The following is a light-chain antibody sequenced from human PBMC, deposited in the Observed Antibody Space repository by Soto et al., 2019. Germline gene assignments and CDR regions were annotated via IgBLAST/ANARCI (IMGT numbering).Light chain of an antibody. Sequence: DIQMTQSPSTLSASVGDRVTITCRASQSISSCLAWYQQKPGKAHKLLIYDASSLESVVPSRFSGSGSGTEFTRTISCLQPDDFATSYFQKYNSYPRTFGQGTKVEIK. J-gene: IGKJ1*01. CDR2: DAS. CDR3: QKYNSYPRT. CDR1: QSISSC. V-gene: IGKV1-5*01.